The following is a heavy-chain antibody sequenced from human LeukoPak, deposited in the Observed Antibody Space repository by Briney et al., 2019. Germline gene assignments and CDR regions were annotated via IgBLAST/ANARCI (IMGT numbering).Heavy chain of an antibody. Sequence: GGSLRLSCAVSGFTFSNAWMSWVRQAPGKGLEWVGRIKDGGTTDYGAPVKGRFTISRDDSKNTLYMQMSSLKTEDTAVYYCGLGSGRTDFDYWGQGTLVTVSS. J-gene: IGHJ4*02. V-gene: IGHV3-15*01. CDR2: IKDGGTT. CDR1: GFTFSNAW. D-gene: IGHD3-10*01. CDR3: GLGSGRTDFDY.